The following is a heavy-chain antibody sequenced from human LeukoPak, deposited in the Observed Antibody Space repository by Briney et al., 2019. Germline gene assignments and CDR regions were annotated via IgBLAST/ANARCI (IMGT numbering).Heavy chain of an antibody. CDR2: IYYSGST. Sequence: SETLSLTCTVSGGSISNYYWSWIRQPPGKGLEWIGYIYYSGSTNCNPSLKSRVTISVDTSKNQFSLKLSSVTAADTAVYYCARRPLNYYYDSSGYYPLDYWGQGTLVTVSS. D-gene: IGHD3-22*01. CDR3: ARRPLNYYYDSSGYYPLDY. CDR1: GGSISNYY. V-gene: IGHV4-59*12. J-gene: IGHJ4*02.